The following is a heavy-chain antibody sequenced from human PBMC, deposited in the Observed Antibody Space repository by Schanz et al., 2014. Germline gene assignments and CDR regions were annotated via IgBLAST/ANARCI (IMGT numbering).Heavy chain of an antibody. D-gene: IGHD1-26*01. V-gene: IGHV1-69*09. J-gene: IGHJ3*02. CDR2: IIPILDMV. CDR1: GGPLSSYA. Sequence: QVQLVQSGAEVKKPGASVKVSCKASGGPLSSYAISWVRQAPGQGLEWMGRIIPILDMVNFAQKFQGRVTITADKSTNTAYMELSSLRSEDTAVYYCARSTSGGTHVVQDAFDIWGPGTMVTVSS. CDR3: ARSTSGGTHVVQDAFDI.